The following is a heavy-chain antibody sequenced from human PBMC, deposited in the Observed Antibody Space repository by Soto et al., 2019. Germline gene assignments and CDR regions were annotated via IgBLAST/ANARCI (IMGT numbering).Heavy chain of an antibody. Sequence: SETLSLTCTVSGGSISSGGYYWSWIRQHPGKGLEWTGYIYYSGSTYYNPSLKSRVTISVDTSKNQFSLKLSSVTAADTAVYYCARVANYYDSSGYYYGDAFDIWGQGTMVTVSS. J-gene: IGHJ3*02. V-gene: IGHV4-31*03. D-gene: IGHD3-22*01. CDR3: ARVANYYDSSGYYYGDAFDI. CDR2: IYYSGST. CDR1: GGSISSGGYY.